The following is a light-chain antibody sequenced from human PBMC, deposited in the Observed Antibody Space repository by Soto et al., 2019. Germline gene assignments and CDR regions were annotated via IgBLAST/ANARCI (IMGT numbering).Light chain of an antibody. V-gene: IGLV2-11*01. CDR1: SSDVGGYNY. Sequence: QSVLTQPRSVSGSPGQSVTISCTGTSSDVGGYNYVSWYQQHPGKAPKLLIYDVSKRPSGVPDRFSGSKSGNTASLTISGIHAEDEADYYCCSDAGSYVVFGGGTKVTVL. J-gene: IGLJ2*01. CDR2: DVS. CDR3: CSDAGSYVV.